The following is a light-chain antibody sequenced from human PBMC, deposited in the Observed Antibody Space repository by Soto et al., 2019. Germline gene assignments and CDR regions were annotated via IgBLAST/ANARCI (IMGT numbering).Light chain of an antibody. Sequence: QSVLTQPASVSGSPGQSITISCTGTNVDVGGYNYVSWYQHHPGKAPKLLIFEVSNRPSGVSNRFYGSKSGNTASLTISGLQSEDEADYYCASYTIKTTYVFGSGTKVTVL. J-gene: IGLJ1*01. CDR3: ASYTIKTTYV. V-gene: IGLV2-14*01. CDR1: NVDVGGYNY. CDR2: EVS.